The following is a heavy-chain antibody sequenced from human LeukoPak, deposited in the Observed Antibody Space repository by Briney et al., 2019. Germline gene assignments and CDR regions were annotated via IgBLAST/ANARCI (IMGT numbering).Heavy chain of an antibody. V-gene: IGHV3-73*01. CDR2: IRSKANSYVT. CDR3: SVTVVTPDFDY. Sequence: GGSLRLSCAASGFTFSGSAMHWVRQASGKGLEWVGRIRSKANSYVTAYAASVKGRFTISRDDSKNTAYLQMNSLKTEDTAVYYCSVTVVTPDFDYWGQGTLVTVSS. D-gene: IGHD4-23*01. CDR1: GFTFSGSA. J-gene: IGHJ4*02.